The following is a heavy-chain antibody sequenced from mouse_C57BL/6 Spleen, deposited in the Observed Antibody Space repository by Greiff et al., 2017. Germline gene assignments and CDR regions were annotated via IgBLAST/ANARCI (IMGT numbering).Heavy chain of an antibody. CDR3: ARDSFDYDFDY. J-gene: IGHJ2*01. Sequence: EVQLVESGGGLVKPGGSLKLSCAASGFTFSSYAMSWVRQTPETRLEWVATISDGGSYTYYPDNVKGRFTISRDNAKNNLYLQMSHLKSEDTAMYYCARDSFDYDFDYWGQGTTLTVSS. D-gene: IGHD2-4*01. V-gene: IGHV5-4*01. CDR2: ISDGGSYT. CDR1: GFTFSSYA.